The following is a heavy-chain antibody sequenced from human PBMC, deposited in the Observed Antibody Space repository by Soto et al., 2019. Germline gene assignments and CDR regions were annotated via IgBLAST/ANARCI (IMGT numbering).Heavy chain of an antibody. J-gene: IGHJ4*02. CDR3: SRGILV. CDR1: GGSINSGGYC. CDR2: ISYGGST. V-gene: IGHV4-31*03. Sequence: QVQLQESGPGLVKPSQTLSLTCTVSGGSINSGGYCWSWIRQHPGKGLDWIGCISYGGSTSYNPSLKSRVTISVDTSKNQFSLKLTSVTDADTAVYNCSRGILVWGQGALITVSS. D-gene: IGHD5-18*01.